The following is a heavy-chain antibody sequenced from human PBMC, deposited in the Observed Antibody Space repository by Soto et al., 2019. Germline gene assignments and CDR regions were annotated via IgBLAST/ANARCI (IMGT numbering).Heavy chain of an antibody. D-gene: IGHD3-22*01. CDR1: GYTFTIYG. Sequence: ASLKVSCKASGYTFTIYGISWVRQAPGEGLEWMGWISAYNGNTNYAQKLQGRVTMTTDTSTSTAYMELRSLRSDDTAVYYCARRDSSGFDAFDIWGQGTMVTVSS. CDR2: ISAYNGNT. CDR3: ARRDSSGFDAFDI. V-gene: IGHV1-18*01. J-gene: IGHJ3*02.